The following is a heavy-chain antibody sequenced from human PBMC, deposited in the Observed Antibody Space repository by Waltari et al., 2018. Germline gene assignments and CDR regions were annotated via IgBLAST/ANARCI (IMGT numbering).Heavy chain of an antibody. CDR1: GYNFMYYF. J-gene: IGHJ4*02. CDR2: IDPEDGET. Sequence: EVELVQSGAEVKKPGPTVKISCTASGYNFMYYFMHWVQQAPGKGLEWMGRIDPEDGETVYSEKFQGRVTITADTSTDTAYMELSSLTSGDTAVYYCAPLPGGSGQTFDYWGQGTLVTVSS. V-gene: IGHV1-69-2*01. CDR3: APLPGGSGQTFDY. D-gene: IGHD3-10*01.